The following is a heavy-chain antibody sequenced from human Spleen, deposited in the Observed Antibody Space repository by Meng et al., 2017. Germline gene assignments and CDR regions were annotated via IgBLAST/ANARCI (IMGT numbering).Heavy chain of an antibody. V-gene: IGHV3-30*03. J-gene: IGHJ4*02. D-gene: IGHD3-22*01. Sequence: MQMVESGGGLVQPGGSLRLSCAASGFAFRSHWMHWVRQVSGEGLVWVALISYDGSGEGYADSVKGRFTISRDNSKSTLYLQMDSLRPEDTAVYYCIAEIGPKSFDNWGQGTLVTVSS. CDR1: GFAFRSHW. CDR2: ISYDGSGE. CDR3: IAEIGPKSFDN.